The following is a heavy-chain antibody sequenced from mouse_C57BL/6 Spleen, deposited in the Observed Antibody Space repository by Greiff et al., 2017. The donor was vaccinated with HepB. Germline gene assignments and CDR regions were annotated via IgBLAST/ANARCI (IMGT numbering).Heavy chain of an antibody. D-gene: IGHD2-4*01. Sequence: VQLQQPGAELVKPGASVKMSCKASGYTFTSYWITWVKQRPGQGLEWIGDIYPGSGSTNYNEKFKSKATLTVDTSSSTAYMQLSSLTSEDSAVYYGARLGDYDGGFAYWGQGTLVTVSA. CDR2: IYPGSGST. J-gene: IGHJ3*01. CDR1: GYTFTSYW. V-gene: IGHV1-55*01. CDR3: ARLGDYDGGFAY.